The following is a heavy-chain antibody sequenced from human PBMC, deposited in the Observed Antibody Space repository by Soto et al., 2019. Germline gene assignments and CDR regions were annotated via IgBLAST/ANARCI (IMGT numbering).Heavy chain of an antibody. Sequence: PXETLSLTFGVAGCSINSSSYCWGWVRQPPGKGLEWIGSIYYSGSTYYNPSLRSRVTISVDTSKNQFSLKLSSVTAADTAVFYCARHYSSGSRNWFDPWGQGTLVPVSS. CDR1: GCSINSSSYC. CDR2: IYYSGST. D-gene: IGHD6-19*01. J-gene: IGHJ5*02. CDR3: ARHYSSGSRNWFDP. V-gene: IGHV4-39*01.